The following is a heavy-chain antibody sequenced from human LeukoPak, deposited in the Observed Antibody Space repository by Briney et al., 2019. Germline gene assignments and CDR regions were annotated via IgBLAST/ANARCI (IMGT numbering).Heavy chain of an antibody. Sequence: SETLCLTCTVSGGSISSYYWSWTRQPPGKGLEWIGYIYYSGSTNYNPSLKSRVTISVDTSKNQFSLKLSSVTAADTAVYYCARDTYYYDSSGYRNDAFDIWGQGTMVTVSS. CDR3: ARDTYYYDSSGYRNDAFDI. D-gene: IGHD3-22*01. CDR1: GGSISSYY. CDR2: IYYSGST. J-gene: IGHJ3*02. V-gene: IGHV4-59*12.